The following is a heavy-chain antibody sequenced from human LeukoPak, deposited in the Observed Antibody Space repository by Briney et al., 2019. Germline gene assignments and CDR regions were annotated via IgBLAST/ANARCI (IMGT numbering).Heavy chain of an antibody. J-gene: IGHJ4*02. Sequence: ASVKVSCKASGYTFTSYGISWVRQAPGQGLEWMGWISAYNGNTNYAQKLQGRVTMTTDTSTSTVYMELSSLRSEDTAVYYCARGHGSGSYGYWGQGTLVTVSS. V-gene: IGHV1-18*01. CDR3: ARGHGSGSYGY. CDR2: ISAYNGNT. CDR1: GYTFTSYG. D-gene: IGHD3-10*01.